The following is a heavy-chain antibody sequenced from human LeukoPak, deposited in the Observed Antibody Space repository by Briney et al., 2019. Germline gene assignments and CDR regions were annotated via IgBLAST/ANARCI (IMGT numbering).Heavy chain of an antibody. CDR1: GYTFTSYG. D-gene: IGHD6-13*01. CDR3: ARVGGGAAAVVFDF. V-gene: IGHV1-2*02. Sequence: ASVKVSCKSSGYTFTSYGISWVRQAPGQGLEWLGWIKPDSGGINYAQNFQGRVTMTRDTSISTAYMELSRLTSDDTALYFCARVGGGAAAVVFDFWGQGTMVTVSS. J-gene: IGHJ3*01. CDR2: IKPDSGGI.